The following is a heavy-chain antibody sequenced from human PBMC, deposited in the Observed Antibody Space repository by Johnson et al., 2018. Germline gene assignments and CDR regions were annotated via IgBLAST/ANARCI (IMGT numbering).Heavy chain of an antibody. CDR1: GGSISSYY. Sequence: QVQLQESGPGLVKPSETLSLTCTVSGGSISSYYWSWIRQPPGKGLEWIGYIYYSGSTNYNPSLKRRVTISVDTSKNQFSLKLSPVTAADTAVYYCAKGGGGVPAAISSSWYYYYGMDVWGQGTTVTVSS. D-gene: IGHD2-2*01. V-gene: IGHV4-59*01. J-gene: IGHJ6*02. CDR3: AKGGGGVPAAISSSWYYYYGMDV. CDR2: IYYSGST.